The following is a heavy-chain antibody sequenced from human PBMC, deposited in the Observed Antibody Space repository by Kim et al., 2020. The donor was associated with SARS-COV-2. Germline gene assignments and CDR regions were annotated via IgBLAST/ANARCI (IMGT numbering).Heavy chain of an antibody. J-gene: IGHJ4*02. CDR2: MLYTGNT. CDR1: GDSMRSTTYY. D-gene: IGHD6-13*01. CDR3: TRQAVSGYD. V-gene: IGHV4-39*01. Sequence: SETLSLTCAVSGDSMRSTTYYWGWVRQPPGKGLEWIGSMLYTGNTYYNPSLQSRLTISIDTARSQFSLQLRSVTAADTAVYYCTRQAVSGYDWGQGALV.